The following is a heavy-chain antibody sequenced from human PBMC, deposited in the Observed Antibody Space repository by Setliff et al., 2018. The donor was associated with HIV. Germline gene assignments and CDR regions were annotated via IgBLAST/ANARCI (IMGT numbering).Heavy chain of an antibody. CDR2: IYQTGST. V-gene: IGHV4-39*07. Sequence: PSETLSLTCTVSGGSISSRSYYWGWIRQPPGKGLEWIGSIYQTGSTSYNPSFKNRVTILVDTSKNQFSLHLTSVTAADTAVYYCARVGGSPPYYYYYMDVWGTGTTVTVSS. CDR3: ARVGGSPPYYYYYMDV. J-gene: IGHJ6*03. D-gene: IGHD3-16*01. CDR1: GGSISSRSYY.